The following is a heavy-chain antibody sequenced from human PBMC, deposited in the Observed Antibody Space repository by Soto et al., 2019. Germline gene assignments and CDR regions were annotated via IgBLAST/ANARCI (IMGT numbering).Heavy chain of an antibody. CDR3: ASGLDYGTFDY. J-gene: IGHJ4*02. CDR1: GGSISSYY. Sequence: PSETLSLTCTGSGGSISSYYWSWIRQPPGKGLEWIGYIYYSGSTNYNPSLKSRVTISVDTSKNQFSLKLSSVTAADTAVYYCASGLDYGTFDYWGQGTLVTVSS. V-gene: IGHV4-59*01. D-gene: IGHD4-17*01. CDR2: IYYSGST.